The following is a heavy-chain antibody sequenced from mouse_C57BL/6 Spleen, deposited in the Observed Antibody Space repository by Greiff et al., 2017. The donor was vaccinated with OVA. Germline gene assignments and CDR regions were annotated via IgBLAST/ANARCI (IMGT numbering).Heavy chain of an antibody. CDR3: TTAGTAQAPFAY. CDR2: IDPENGDT. V-gene: IGHV14-4*01. CDR1: GFNIKDDY. Sequence: EVKLQESGAELVRPGASVKLSCTASGFNIKDDYMHWVKQRPEQGLEWIGWIDPENGDTEYASKFQGKATITADTSSNTAYLQLSSLTSEDTAVYYCTTAGTAQAPFAYWGQGTLVTVSA. D-gene: IGHD3-2*02. J-gene: IGHJ3*01.